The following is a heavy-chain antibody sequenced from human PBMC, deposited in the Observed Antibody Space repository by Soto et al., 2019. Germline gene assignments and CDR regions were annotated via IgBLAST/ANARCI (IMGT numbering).Heavy chain of an antibody. V-gene: IGHV4-34*01. CDR1: GGSFSGYY. D-gene: IGHD2-21*01. J-gene: IGHJ5*02. Sequence: SETLSLTCAVYGGSFSGYYWSWIRQPPGKGLEWIGEINHSGSTNYNPSLKSRVTISVDTSKNQFSLKRSSGTAEDTALQYCARGRDMYCGGDGWWCDTWGEGKLVTVSS. CDR2: INHSGST. CDR3: ARGRDMYCGGDGWWCDT.